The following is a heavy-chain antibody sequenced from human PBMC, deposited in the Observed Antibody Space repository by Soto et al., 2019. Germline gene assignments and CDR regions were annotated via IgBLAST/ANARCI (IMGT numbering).Heavy chain of an antibody. V-gene: IGHV3-23*01. CDR1: GFTFSSYA. CDR2: ISGSGGST. Sequence: EVQLLESGGGLVQPGGSLRLSCAASGFTFSSYAMSWVRQAPGKGLEWVSAISGSGGSTYYADSVKGRFTISRDNSKNTLYLQINSLRAEDTAVYYCAKRGSIFGVPGVLDHAFDIWGQGTMVTVSS. CDR3: AKRGSIFGVPGVLDHAFDI. J-gene: IGHJ3*02. D-gene: IGHD3-3*02.